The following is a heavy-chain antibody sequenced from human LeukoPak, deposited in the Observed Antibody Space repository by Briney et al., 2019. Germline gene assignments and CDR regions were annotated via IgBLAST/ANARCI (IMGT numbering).Heavy chain of an antibody. D-gene: IGHD2-2*02. CDR1: GFTFSSYA. CDR2: ISGSGGSK. J-gene: IGHJ4*02. V-gene: IGHV3-23*01. CDR3: AKDHGHCGATSCYTCDL. Sequence: PGGSLSLSCAASGFTFSSYAMSWVRKPPGKGLERVQVISGSGGSKFYADSVKGRFTISRDNSENTLSPQMNSLRAEDTAVYYCAKDHGHCGATSCYTCDLGGQGTPVSVSS.